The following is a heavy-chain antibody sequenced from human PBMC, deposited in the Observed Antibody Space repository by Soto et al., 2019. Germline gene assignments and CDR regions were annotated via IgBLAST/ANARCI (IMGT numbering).Heavy chain of an antibody. V-gene: IGHV1-69*13. CDR1: GGTFSSYA. D-gene: IGHD4-17*01. J-gene: IGHJ4*02. CDR2: IIPIFGTA. Sequence: ASVKVSCKASGGTFSSYAISWVRQAPGQGLEWMGGIIPIFGTANYAQKFQGRVTITADESTSTAYMELSSLRSEDTAVYYCARGATVVTGLQYWGQGTLVTVSS. CDR3: ARGATVVTGLQY.